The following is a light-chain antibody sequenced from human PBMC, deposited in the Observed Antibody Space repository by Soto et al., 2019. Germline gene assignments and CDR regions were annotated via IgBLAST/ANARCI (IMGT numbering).Light chain of an antibody. CDR2: GAS. CDR1: QSVSNRY. V-gene: IGKV3-20*01. J-gene: IGKJ3*01. CDR3: QQYGSSPFS. Sequence: ENVLTQSPGTLSLSPGERATLSCRASQSVSNRYLAWYQQKPGQAPRLLIYGASSRASGIPDRFSGSGSGTDFTITISRLEPEYFAVYYCQQYGSSPFSFGTGTKVDIK.